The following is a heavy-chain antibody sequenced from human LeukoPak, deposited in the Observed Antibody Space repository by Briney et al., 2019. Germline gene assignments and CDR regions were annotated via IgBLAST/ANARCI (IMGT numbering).Heavy chain of an antibody. Sequence: PSETLSLTCTVSGDSISSSSSYWGWIRQPPGEGLEWIGSIYYSGSTYYNPSLKSRVTISVDTSKNQFSLKLSSVTAADTAVYYCARRNVGYRSGQLDYWGQGTLVTVSS. CDR1: GDSISSSSSY. D-gene: IGHD6-19*01. CDR3: ARRNVGYRSGQLDY. V-gene: IGHV4-39*07. J-gene: IGHJ4*02. CDR2: IYYSGST.